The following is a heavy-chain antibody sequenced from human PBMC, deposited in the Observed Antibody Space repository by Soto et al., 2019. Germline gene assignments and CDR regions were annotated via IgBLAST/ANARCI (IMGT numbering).Heavy chain of an antibody. V-gene: IGHV5-51*01. Sequence: GESVKISCKGSGYSFTIYCIGWVLQMPWKGLEWMGIIYPGDSDTRYSPSFQGQVTISADKSISTAYLQWSSLKASDTAMYYCARHSRGAGYGSGSYAYYYGMDVWGQGTTVTVSS. J-gene: IGHJ6*02. CDR2: IYPGDSDT. CDR1: GYSFTIYC. D-gene: IGHD3-10*01. CDR3: ARHSRGAGYGSGSYAYYYGMDV.